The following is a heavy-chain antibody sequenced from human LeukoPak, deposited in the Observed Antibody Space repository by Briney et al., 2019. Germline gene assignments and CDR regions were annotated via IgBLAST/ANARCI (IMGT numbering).Heavy chain of an antibody. CDR3: ARIVHGDYDSYFDY. CDR1: GFTFSSYW. J-gene: IGHJ4*02. D-gene: IGHD4-17*01. Sequence: GGSLRLSCAASGFTFSSYWMSWVRQAPGKGLEWVANIKQDGSEKYYVDSVKGRFTTSRDNAKNSLYLQMNSLRAEDTAVYYCARIVHGDYDSYFDYWGQGTLVTVSS. CDR2: IKQDGSEK. V-gene: IGHV3-7*01.